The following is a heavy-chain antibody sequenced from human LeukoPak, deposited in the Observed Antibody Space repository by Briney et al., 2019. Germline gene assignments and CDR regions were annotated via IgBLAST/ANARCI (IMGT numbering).Heavy chain of an antibody. CDR2: IYYSGST. V-gene: IGHV4-59*01. CDR1: GGSISSYY. D-gene: IGHD3-3*01. Sequence: SETLSLTCTVSGGSISSYYWSWIRQPPGKGLEWIGYIYYSGSTNYNPSLKSRVTISVDTSKNQFSLKLSSVTAADTAVYYCASRSLGGGGPSFDYWGQGTLVTVSS. J-gene: IGHJ4*02. CDR3: ASRSLGGGGPSFDY.